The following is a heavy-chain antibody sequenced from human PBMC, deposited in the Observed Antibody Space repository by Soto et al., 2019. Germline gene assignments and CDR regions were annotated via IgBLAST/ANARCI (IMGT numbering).Heavy chain of an antibody. J-gene: IGHJ4*02. CDR2: IWYDGSNK. V-gene: IGHV3-33*01. CDR3: ARDNAIPRVFGSYSSPDY. Sequence: GGSLRXSCAASGFTFSSYGMHWVRQAPGKGLEWVAVIWYDGSNKYYADSVKGRFTISRDNSKNTLYLQMNSLRAEDTAVYYCARDNAIPRVFGSYSSPDYWGQGT. CDR1: GFTFSSYG. D-gene: IGHD1-26*01.